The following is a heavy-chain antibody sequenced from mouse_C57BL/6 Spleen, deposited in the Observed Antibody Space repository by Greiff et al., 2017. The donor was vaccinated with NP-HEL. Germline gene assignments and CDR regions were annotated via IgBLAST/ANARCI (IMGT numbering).Heavy chain of an antibody. Sequence: QVQLQQPGTELVKPGASVKLSCKASGYTFTSYWMHWVKQRPGQGLEWIGNINPSNGGTNYNEKFKSKATLTVDKPSSTAYMQLSSLTSEDSAVYYCARRESGSSYDWYFDVWGTGTTVTVSS. CDR3: ARRESGSSYDWYFDV. CDR2: INPSNGGT. CDR1: GYTFTSYW. V-gene: IGHV1-53*01. J-gene: IGHJ1*03. D-gene: IGHD1-1*01.